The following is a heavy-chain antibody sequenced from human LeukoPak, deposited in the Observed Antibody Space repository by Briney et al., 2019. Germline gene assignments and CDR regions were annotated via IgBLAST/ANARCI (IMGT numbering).Heavy chain of an antibody. CDR2: INHSGST. CDR3: AKGLRDYYDSSGYYVDY. Sequence: RASETLSLTCIISGGSISGYYWSWIRQPPGKGLEWIGEINHSGSTNYNPSLKSRVTISVDTSKNQFSLKLSSVTAADTAVYYCAKGLRDYYDSSGYYVDYWGQGTLVTVSS. J-gene: IGHJ4*02. V-gene: IGHV4-34*01. D-gene: IGHD3-22*01. CDR1: GGSISGYY.